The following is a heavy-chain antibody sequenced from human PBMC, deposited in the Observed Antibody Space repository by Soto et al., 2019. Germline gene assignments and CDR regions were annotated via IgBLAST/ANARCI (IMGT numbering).Heavy chain of an antibody. CDR1: GYTFTSYD. J-gene: IGHJ6*04. V-gene: IGHV1-8*01. CDR3: ARGRVTIFGVEMDV. CDR2: MNPNSGNT. Sequence: ASVKVSCKASGYTFTSYDINWVRQDTGQGLEWMGWMNPNSGNTGYAQKFQGRVTMTRNTSISTAYMELSSLRSEDTAVYYCARGRVTIFGVEMDVWGKGTTVTVSS. D-gene: IGHD3-3*01.